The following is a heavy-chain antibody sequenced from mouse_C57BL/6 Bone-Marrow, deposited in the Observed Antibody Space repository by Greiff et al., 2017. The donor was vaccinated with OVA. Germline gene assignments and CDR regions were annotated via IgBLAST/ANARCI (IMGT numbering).Heavy chain of an antibody. CDR3: ARGERLGAWFAY. D-gene: IGHD3-2*02. CDR1: GYAFSSYW. V-gene: IGHV1-80*01. Sequence: VKLMESGAELVKPGASVKISCKASGYAFSSYWMNWVKQRPGKGLEWIGQIYPGDGDTNYNGKFKGKATLTADKSSSTAYMQLSSLTSEDSAVYVCARGERLGAWFAYWGQGTLVTVSA. J-gene: IGHJ3*01. CDR2: IYPGDGDT.